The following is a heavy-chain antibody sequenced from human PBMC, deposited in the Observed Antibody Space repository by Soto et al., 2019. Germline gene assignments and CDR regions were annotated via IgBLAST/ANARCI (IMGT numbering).Heavy chain of an antibody. CDR2: IYYSGST. Sequence: SETLSLTCTVSGGSISSYYWSWIRQPPGKGLEWIGYIYYSGSTNYNPSLKSRVTISVDTSKSQFSLKLSSVTAADTAVYYCARERVYYYGSGSSFNWFDPWGQGTLVTVAS. J-gene: IGHJ5*02. CDR3: ARERVYYYGSGSSFNWFDP. D-gene: IGHD3-10*01. V-gene: IGHV4-59*01. CDR1: GGSISSYY.